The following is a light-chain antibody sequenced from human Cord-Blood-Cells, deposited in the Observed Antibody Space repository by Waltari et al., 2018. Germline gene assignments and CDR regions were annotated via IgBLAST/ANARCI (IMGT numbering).Light chain of an antibody. Sequence: QLVLTHSPSASASLGASVKLTCTPSSGHSSYAIAWHPQQPEKGPRYLMKLNSDGSHSKGDGIPDRFSGSSSGAERYLTISSLQSEDEADYYCQTWGTGTHVVFGGGTKLTVL. CDR3: QTWGTGTHVV. J-gene: IGLJ2*01. V-gene: IGLV4-69*01. CDR2: LNSDGSH. CDR1: SGHSSYA.